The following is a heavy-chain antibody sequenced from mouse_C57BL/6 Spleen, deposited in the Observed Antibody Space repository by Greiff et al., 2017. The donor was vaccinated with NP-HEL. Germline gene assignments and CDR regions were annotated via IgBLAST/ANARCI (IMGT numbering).Heavy chain of an antibody. CDR1: GFSLTSYG. D-gene: IGHD2-5*01. V-gene: IGHV2-5*01. CDR3: AKRGYSNYEFAY. CDR2: IWRGGST. J-gene: IGHJ3*01. Sequence: VKLVESGPGLVQPSQSLSITCTVSGFSLTSYGVHWVRQSPGKGLEWLGVIWRGGSTDYNAAFMSRLSITKDNSKSQVFFKMNSLQADDTAIYYCAKRGYSNYEFAYWGQGTLVTVSA.